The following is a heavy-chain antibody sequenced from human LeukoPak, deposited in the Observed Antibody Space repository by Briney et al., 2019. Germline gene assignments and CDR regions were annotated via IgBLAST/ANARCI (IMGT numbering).Heavy chain of an antibody. CDR1: GGSISTFY. Sequence: PSETLSLTCTVSGGSISTFYWSWIRQPAGKGLEWIGYIYYSGSTNYNPSLKSRVTISVDTSKNQFSLKLNSVTAADTAVYFCARGRVSSSTWYSTYYYFFFMDFWGKGTTVSVSS. CDR3: ARGRVSSSTWYSTYYYFFFMDF. V-gene: IGHV4-59*01. J-gene: IGHJ6*03. D-gene: IGHD4-11*01. CDR2: IYYSGST.